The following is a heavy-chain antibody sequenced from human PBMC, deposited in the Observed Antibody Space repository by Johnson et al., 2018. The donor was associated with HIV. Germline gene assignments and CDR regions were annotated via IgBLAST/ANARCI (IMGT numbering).Heavy chain of an antibody. V-gene: IGHV3-11*04. CDR1: GFTFSDYY. J-gene: IGHJ3*02. D-gene: IGHD2-2*01. CDR3: AKDSSSRMGFPGFDI. Sequence: QVQLVESGGGLVQPGGSLRLSCAASGFTFSDYYMSWLRQAPGKGLAWVSYISSSGSPIYYADSVNGRFTISRDNSKNTLYLQMSSLRLEDTALYYCAKDSSSRMGFPGFDIWGPGTMVTVSS. CDR2: ISSSGSPI.